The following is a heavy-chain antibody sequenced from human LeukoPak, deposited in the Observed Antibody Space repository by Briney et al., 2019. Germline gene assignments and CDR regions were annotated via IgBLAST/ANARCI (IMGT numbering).Heavy chain of an antibody. Sequence: PGGSLRLSCAASGFTFSSYWMSWVRQAPGKGLEWVANIKQDGSEKYYVDSVKGRFTISRDNAKNSLYLQMNSLRAEDTAVYYCAREGGSSWYYFDYWGQGTLVTVSS. V-gene: IGHV3-7*01. CDR2: IKQDGSEK. D-gene: IGHD6-13*01. CDR1: GFTFSSYW. J-gene: IGHJ4*02. CDR3: AREGGSSWYYFDY.